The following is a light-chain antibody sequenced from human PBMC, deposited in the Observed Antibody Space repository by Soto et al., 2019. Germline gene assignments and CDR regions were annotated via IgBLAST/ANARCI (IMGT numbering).Light chain of an antibody. CDR2: DVS. J-gene: IGLJ1*01. Sequence: QSALTQPASVSGSPGQSITISCTGTSSDVGGYTYVSWYQQHPGKAPKLMIYDVSNRPSGVSNRFSGSKSGNTASLTISGLQAEDEADYYCSSRTSSSTLVFGTGTKLTVL. CDR3: SSRTSSSTLV. V-gene: IGLV2-14*01. CDR1: SSDVGGYTY.